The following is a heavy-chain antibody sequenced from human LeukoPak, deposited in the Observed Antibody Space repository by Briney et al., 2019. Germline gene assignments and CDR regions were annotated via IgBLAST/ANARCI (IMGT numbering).Heavy chain of an antibody. CDR3: ARGGGYSYVYYFDY. CDR2: IIPIFDTA. CDR1: GGTFSSYA. D-gene: IGHD5-18*01. V-gene: IGHV1-69*13. J-gene: IGHJ4*02. Sequence: SVKVSCKASGGTFSSYAINWVRQAPGQALEWMGGIIPIFDTANYAQKFQRRVTITADESTSTAYMELSSLRSEDTAVYYCARGGGYSYVYYFDYWGEGTLVTVSS.